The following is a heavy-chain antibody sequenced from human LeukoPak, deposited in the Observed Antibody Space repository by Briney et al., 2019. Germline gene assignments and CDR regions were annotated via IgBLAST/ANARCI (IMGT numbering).Heavy chain of an antibody. V-gene: IGHV5-10-1*01. D-gene: IGHD1-26*01. Sequence: GEALQISSRGSGCGFTNYWISWRRRGPGKGGEWMGRIDPSDSYTNYSPAFQGHGTISADESISTASLQWSSLKASDTAMYYCARHPGIVGALVPWGQGTLVTVSS. CDR3: ARHPGIVGALVP. J-gene: IGHJ5*02. CDR2: IDPSDSYT. CDR1: GCGFTNYW.